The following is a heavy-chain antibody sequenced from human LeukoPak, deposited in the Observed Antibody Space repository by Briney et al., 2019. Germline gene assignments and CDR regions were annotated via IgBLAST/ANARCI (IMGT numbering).Heavy chain of an antibody. CDR3: AKDLRGRYSDYVWGSD. V-gene: IGHV3-33*06. Sequence: QPGRSLRLSCAASGFTFSSYGMHWVRQAPGKGLEWVAVIWYGGSNKYYADSVKGRFTISRDNSKNTLYLQMNNLRAEDTAMYYCAKDLRGRYSDYVWGSDWGQGTLVSVSS. CDR2: IWYGGSNK. CDR1: GFTFSSYG. D-gene: IGHD3-16*01. J-gene: IGHJ4*02.